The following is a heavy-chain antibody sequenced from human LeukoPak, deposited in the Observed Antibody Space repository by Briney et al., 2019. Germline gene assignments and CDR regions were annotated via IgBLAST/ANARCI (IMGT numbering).Heavy chain of an antibody. D-gene: IGHD6-19*01. CDR2: IIPIFGTA. V-gene: IGHV1-69*13. CDR1: GGTFSSYA. Sequence: GASVKVSCKASGGTFSSYAISWVRQAPGQGLEWMGGIIPIFGTANYAQKFQGRVTITADESTSTAYMELSSLRSEDTAVYYCASFPRSGGWYSGYFDYWGQGTLVTVSS. CDR3: ASFPRSGGWYSGYFDY. J-gene: IGHJ4*02.